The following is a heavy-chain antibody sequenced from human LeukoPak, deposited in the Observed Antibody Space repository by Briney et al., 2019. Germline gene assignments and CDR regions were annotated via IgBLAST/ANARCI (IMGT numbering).Heavy chain of an antibody. J-gene: IGHJ3*02. CDR2: FDPEDGET. CDR1: GYTLTELS. V-gene: IGHV1-24*01. D-gene: IGHD2-21*01. CDR3: ATGRPSLFHPWYGNAFDI. Sequence: ASVKVSCKVSGYTLTELSMHWVRQAPGKGLEWMGGFDPEDGETIYAQKSQGRVTMTEDTSTDTAYMELSSLRSEDTAVYYCATGRPSLFHPWYGNAFDIWGQGTMVTVSS.